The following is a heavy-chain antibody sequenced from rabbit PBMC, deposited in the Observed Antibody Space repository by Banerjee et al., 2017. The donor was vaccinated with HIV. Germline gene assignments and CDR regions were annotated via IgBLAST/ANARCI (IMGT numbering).Heavy chain of an antibody. CDR2: IYTGSSDIT. CDR3: ARDLAAVTGWNFNL. D-gene: IGHD7-1*01. CDR1: GFSFSSGYD. J-gene: IGHJ4*01. V-gene: IGHV1S40*01. Sequence: QQLVESGGGLVKPGASLTLTCKASGFSFSSGYDMSWVRQAPGKGLEWIACIYTGSSDITYYASWAKGRFTISKTSSTTVTLQMTSLTAADTATYFCARDLAAVTGWNFNLWGPGTLVTVS.